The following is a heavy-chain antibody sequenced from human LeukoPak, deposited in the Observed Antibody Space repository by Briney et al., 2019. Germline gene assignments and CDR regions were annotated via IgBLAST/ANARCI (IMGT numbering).Heavy chain of an antibody. Sequence: PSETLSLTCTVSGGSISGYYWSWIRQPPGKGLEWIGEINHSGSTNYNPSLKSRVSISVDTSKNQFSLKLSSVTAADTAVYYCARGFLVYSGYDRQIDYWGQGTLVTVSS. J-gene: IGHJ4*02. V-gene: IGHV4-34*01. D-gene: IGHD5-12*01. CDR2: INHSGST. CDR3: ARGFLVYSGYDRQIDY. CDR1: GGSISGYY.